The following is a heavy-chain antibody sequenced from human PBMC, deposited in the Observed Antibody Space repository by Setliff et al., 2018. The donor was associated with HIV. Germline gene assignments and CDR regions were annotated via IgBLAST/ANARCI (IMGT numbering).Heavy chain of an antibody. V-gene: IGHV3-11*01. J-gene: IGHJ5*02. CDR3: AKDMSTDWYTVSGFDL. D-gene: IGHD3-9*01. CDR2: ISTSGSTI. Sequence: GGSLRLSCAASGFIFSDYFMSWIRQAPGKGLEWISYISTSGSTIYYADSVKGRFTISRDNAKNSLYLQMNSLRPEDTALYYCAKDMSTDWYTVSGFDLWGQGTLVTVSS. CDR1: GFIFSDYF.